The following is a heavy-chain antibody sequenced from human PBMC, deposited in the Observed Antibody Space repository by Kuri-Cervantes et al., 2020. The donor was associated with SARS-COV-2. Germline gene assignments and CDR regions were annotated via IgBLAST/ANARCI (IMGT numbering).Heavy chain of an antibody. J-gene: IGHJ5*02. V-gene: IGHV4-59*01. CDR1: GGSIRSYY. CDR2: IYYSGST. Sequence: SETLSLTCTVSGGSIRSYYWSWTRQPPGKGLEWIGYIYYSGSTNYNPSLKSRVTISVDTSKNQFSLKLSSVTAADTAVYYCAKVEGYSYPNWFDPWGQGTLVTVSS. D-gene: IGHD5-18*01. CDR3: AKVEGYSYPNWFDP.